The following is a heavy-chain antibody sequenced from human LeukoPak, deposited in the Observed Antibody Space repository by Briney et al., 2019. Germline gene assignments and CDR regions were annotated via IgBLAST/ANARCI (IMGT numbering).Heavy chain of an antibody. D-gene: IGHD2-21*02. Sequence: SETLSLTCTVSGGSISSSSYYWGWIRQPPGKGLEWIGSIYYSGSTYYDPSLKSRVTISVDTSKNQFSLKLSSVTAADTAVYYCARLAYCGGDCPDYWGQGTLVTVSS. J-gene: IGHJ4*02. CDR2: IYYSGST. CDR1: GGSISSSSYY. V-gene: IGHV4-39*01. CDR3: ARLAYCGGDCPDY.